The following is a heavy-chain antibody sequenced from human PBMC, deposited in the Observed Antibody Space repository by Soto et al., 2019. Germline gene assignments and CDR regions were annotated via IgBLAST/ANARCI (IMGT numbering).Heavy chain of an antibody. J-gene: IGHJ5*02. D-gene: IGHD2-2*01. CDR3: ARDQVPAALLGWVDP. CDR2: IYYRGST. CDR1: VGSISSYY. Sequence: QVQLQESGPGLVKPSETLSLTCTVSVGSISSYYWSWIRQPPGKGLEWIGYIYYRGSTNYNPSLKSRVTISVDTSKNQFSLKLSSVTAADTAVYYCARDQVPAALLGWVDPWGQGTLVTVSS. V-gene: IGHV4-59*01.